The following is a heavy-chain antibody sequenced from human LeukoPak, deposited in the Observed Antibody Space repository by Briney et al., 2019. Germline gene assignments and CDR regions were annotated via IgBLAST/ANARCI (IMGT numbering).Heavy chain of an antibody. CDR1: GFTFSSYA. V-gene: IGHV3-30*01. Sequence: GGSLRLSCAASGFTFSSYAMHWVRQAPGKGLEWVAVISYDGSNKYYADSVKGRFTISRDNSKNTLYLQMNSLRAEDTAVYYCARDFNPGSSPKGVFDPWGQGTLVTVSS. CDR2: ISYDGSNK. CDR3: ARDFNPGSSPKGVFDP. J-gene: IGHJ5*02. D-gene: IGHD6-13*01.